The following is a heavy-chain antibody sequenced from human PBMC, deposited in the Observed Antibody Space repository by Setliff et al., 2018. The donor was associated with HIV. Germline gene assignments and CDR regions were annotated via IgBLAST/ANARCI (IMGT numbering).Heavy chain of an antibody. Sequence: SETLSLTCTVSGASVNSNNYYWGWIRQPPGKGLEWIASIYYSGTTYYNPSLKSRVTISVDTSKNQFSLKLSSVTAADTAVYYCARLSLSLVRGIINSGDRFFDYWGQGSLVTV. D-gene: IGHD3-10*01. V-gene: IGHV4-39*01. CDR2: IYYSGTT. CDR1: GASVNSNNYY. J-gene: IGHJ4*02. CDR3: ARLSLSLVRGIINSGDRFFDY.